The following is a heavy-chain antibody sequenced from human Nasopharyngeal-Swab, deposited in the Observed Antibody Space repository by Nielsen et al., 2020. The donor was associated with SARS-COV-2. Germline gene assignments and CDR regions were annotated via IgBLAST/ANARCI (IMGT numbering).Heavy chain of an antibody. J-gene: IGHJ3*02. V-gene: IGHV3-48*02. CDR2: ISSSSSTI. CDR3: ARDDCSSTSCYGRSNAFDI. D-gene: IGHD2-2*01. Sequence: WIRQPPGKGLGWVSYISSSSSTIYYADSVKGRFTISRDNAKNSLYLQMNSLRDEDTAVYYCARDDCSSTSCYGRSNAFDIWGQGTMVTVSS.